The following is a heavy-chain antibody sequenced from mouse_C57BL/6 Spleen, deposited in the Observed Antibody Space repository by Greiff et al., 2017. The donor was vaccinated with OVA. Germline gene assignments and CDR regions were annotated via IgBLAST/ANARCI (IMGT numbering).Heavy chain of an antibody. CDR2: IDPSDSET. CDR3: ARGGAIYYYGSSYFDV. V-gene: IGHV1-52*01. J-gene: IGHJ1*03. D-gene: IGHD1-1*01. CDR1: GYTFTSYW. Sequence: QVQLQQPGAELVRPGSSVKLSCKASGYTFTSYWMHWVKQRPIQGLEWIGNIDPSDSETHYNQKFKDKASLTVDKSSSTAYMQLSSLTSEDSAVYYCARGGAIYYYGSSYFDVWGTGTTVTVSS.